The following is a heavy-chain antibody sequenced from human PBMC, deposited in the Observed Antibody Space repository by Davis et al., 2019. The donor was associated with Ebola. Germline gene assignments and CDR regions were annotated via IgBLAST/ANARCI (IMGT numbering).Heavy chain of an antibody. J-gene: IGHJ4*02. CDR1: GFTFGDYA. CDR2: IRSKAYGGTT. V-gene: IGHV3-49*04. Sequence: PGGSLRLSCTASGFTFGDYAVSWVRQAPGKGLKWIGFIRSKAYGGTTEYTASVKGRFTISRDDSKGIAYLQMNSLKTEDTAIYYCSRCVESAAGTSDYWGQGTLVTVSS. CDR3: SRCVESAAGTSDY. D-gene: IGHD6-13*01.